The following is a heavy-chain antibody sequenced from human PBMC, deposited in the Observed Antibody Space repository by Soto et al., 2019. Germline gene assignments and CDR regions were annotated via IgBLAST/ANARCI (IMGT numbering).Heavy chain of an antibody. D-gene: IGHD6-13*01. J-gene: IGHJ6*02. Sequence: SGPTLVNPTQTLTLTCTFSGFSLSTSGVGVGWIRQPPGKALEWLALIYWNDDKRYSPSLKSRLTITKDTSKNQVVLTMTNMDPVDTATYYCAHSVRYSSSWYAYGMDVWGQGTTGTVSS. V-gene: IGHV2-5*01. CDR1: GFSLSTSGVG. CDR3: AHSVRYSSSWYAYGMDV. CDR2: IYWNDDK.